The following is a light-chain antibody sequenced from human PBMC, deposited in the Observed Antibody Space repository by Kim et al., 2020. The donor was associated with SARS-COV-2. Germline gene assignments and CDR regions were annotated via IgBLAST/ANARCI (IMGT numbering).Light chain of an antibody. CDR3: QQYGNSPHT. Sequence: SPGERATLSCRASQSVSSSYLAWYQQKPGQAPRLLIYGASSRATGVPDRCSGSGSGTDFTLTITRLEPEDFAVYYCQQYGNSPHTFGQGTKVEIK. CDR2: GAS. J-gene: IGKJ1*01. CDR1: QSVSSSY. V-gene: IGKV3-20*01.